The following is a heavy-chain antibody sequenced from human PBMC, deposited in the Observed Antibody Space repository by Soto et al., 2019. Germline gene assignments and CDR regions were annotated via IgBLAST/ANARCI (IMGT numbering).Heavy chain of an antibody. CDR2: ISNDGNNE. CDR3: GRDTGTATPVGIDY. V-gene: IGHV3-30*04. J-gene: IGHJ4*02. Sequence: GGSLRLSCAASGFSFSGYGLHWVRQAPGKGLEWVSFISNDGNNEFYSDFVKGRFTVSRDNANHRLFLQMNSLRVEDTARYFCGRDTGTATPVGIDYWGQGTLVTVSS. D-gene: IGHD4-17*01. CDR1: GFSFSGYG.